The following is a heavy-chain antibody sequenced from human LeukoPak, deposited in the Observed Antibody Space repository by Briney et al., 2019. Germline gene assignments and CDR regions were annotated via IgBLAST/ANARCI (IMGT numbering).Heavy chain of an antibody. CDR3: ARISEAYYYYGMDI. D-gene: IGHD1-26*01. J-gene: IGHJ6*02. V-gene: IGHV3-21*01. CDR2: ISSSSSYI. CDR1: GFTFSNYS. Sequence: PGGSLRLFCAASGFTFSNYSMNWLRQAPGKGLVWVSSISSSSSYIFYADSVKGRFTISRDNAKNSLYLQMNSLRAEDTAVYYCARISEAYYYYGMDIWGQGTTVTVSS.